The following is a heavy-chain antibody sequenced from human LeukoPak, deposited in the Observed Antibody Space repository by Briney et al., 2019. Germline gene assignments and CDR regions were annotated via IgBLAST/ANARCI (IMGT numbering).Heavy chain of an antibody. CDR1: SVSISTYS. V-gene: IGHV4-4*07. J-gene: IGHJ6*02. CDR3: ARGSGGGSGSYYKDHYYGMDV. Sequence: PSETLSLTCTVSSVSISTYSWSWIRQPAGNALEWIGRIHRSGTTNYNPSLKSRVTMSVDTSKNQFSLKLNTVTAADTAVYYCARGSGGGSGSYYKDHYYGMDVWGPGTTVTVS. D-gene: IGHD3-10*01. CDR2: IHRSGTT.